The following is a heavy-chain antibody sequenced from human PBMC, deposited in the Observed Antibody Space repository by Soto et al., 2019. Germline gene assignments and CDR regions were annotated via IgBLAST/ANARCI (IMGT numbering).Heavy chain of an antibody. J-gene: IGHJ5*02. Sequence: GESLNISCKTSGYSFTNYWIGWVRQMPGKGLEWMGIIYPGDSDPRYNPSFQGQVTISADESTSTAFLQWSSLKASDSAMYYCARHGFSTSKVYNLYNWFDPWGQGTLVTVPQ. CDR2: IYPGDSDP. CDR1: GYSFTNYW. D-gene: IGHD2-2*01. V-gene: IGHV5-51*01. CDR3: ARHGFSTSKVYNLYNWFDP.